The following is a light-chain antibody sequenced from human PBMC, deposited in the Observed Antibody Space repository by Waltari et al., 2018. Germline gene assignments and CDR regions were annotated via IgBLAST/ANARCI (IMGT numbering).Light chain of an antibody. CDR2: DAS. Sequence: EIVSTQSPDTLSLSPGERATLSCRASQSVSSYLAWYPKKPGQAPSTLIYDASNRATGIPARFSGGWSGTDFTLTISSLEPEDFAVYYCQQRCNWPRTFGGGTKVEIK. CDR1: QSVSSY. V-gene: IGKV3-11*01. J-gene: IGKJ4*01. CDR3: QQRCNWPRT.